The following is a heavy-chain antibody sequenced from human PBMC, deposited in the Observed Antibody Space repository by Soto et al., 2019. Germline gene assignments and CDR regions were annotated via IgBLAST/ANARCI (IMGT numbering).Heavy chain of an antibody. CDR3: ARVTRYCSGGSCFGYYGMDV. CDR1: GFTFSSYA. Sequence: QVQLVESGGGVVQPGRSLRLSCAASGFTFSSYAMHWVRQAPGKGLEWVAVISYDGSNKYYADSVKGRFTISRDNSKNTLYLQMNSLRAEDTAVYYCARVTRYCSGGSCFGYYGMDVWGQGTTVTVSS. CDR2: ISYDGSNK. J-gene: IGHJ6*02. D-gene: IGHD2-15*01. V-gene: IGHV3-30-3*01.